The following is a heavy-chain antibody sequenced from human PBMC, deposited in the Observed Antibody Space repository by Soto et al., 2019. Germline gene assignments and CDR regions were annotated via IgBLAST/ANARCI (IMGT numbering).Heavy chain of an antibody. D-gene: IGHD3-16*01. CDR1: GGSISSSSYY. Sequence: SETLSLTCTVSGGSISSSSYYWGWIRQPPGKGLEWIGSIYYSGYTYYNPSLKSRVTISVDTSKNQFSLKLSSVTAADTAVYYCARHNLHLYVGYYDDMDVWGQGTTVIGSS. CDR2: IYYSGYT. V-gene: IGHV4-39*01. J-gene: IGHJ6*02. CDR3: ARHNLHLYVGYYDDMDV.